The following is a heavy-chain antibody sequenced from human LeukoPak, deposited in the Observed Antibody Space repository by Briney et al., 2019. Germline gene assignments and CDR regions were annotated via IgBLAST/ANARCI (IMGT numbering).Heavy chain of an antibody. J-gene: IGHJ4*02. CDR3: AKYGQYNFDY. D-gene: IGHD2/OR15-2a*01. V-gene: IGHV4-59*01. Sequence: PSETLSLTCTVSGVSISSSYWSWIRQPPGKGLEWIGYIRYTGNTNHNPSLKNRVTISVDTSKNQFSLKLSSVTAADTAIYYCAKYGQYNFDYWGQGTLVTVSS. CDR1: GVSISSSY. CDR2: IRYTGNT.